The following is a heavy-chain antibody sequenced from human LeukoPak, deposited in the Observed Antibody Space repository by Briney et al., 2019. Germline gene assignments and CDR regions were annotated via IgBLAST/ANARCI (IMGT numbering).Heavy chain of an antibody. Sequence: SETLSLTCTVSGDSINNRSYYWGWIRQPPGKGLEWIGSIYYGGTSFYNPSLKSRVAISVDTSKNQFSLSLSSVTAADTAVYYCARQGGVRPDFDYWRQGTLAPVSS. D-gene: IGHD2-8*01. CDR3: ARQGGVRPDFDY. J-gene: IGHJ4*02. CDR2: IYYGGTS. V-gene: IGHV4-39*01. CDR1: GDSINNRSYY.